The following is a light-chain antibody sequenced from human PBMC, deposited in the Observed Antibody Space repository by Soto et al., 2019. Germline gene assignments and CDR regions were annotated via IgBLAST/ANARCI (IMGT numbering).Light chain of an antibody. CDR1: QSVSSY. Sequence: EIVLTQSPGTLSLSPGERATLSCRASQSVSSYLAWYQQKPGQAPRLLIYDASTRATGISARFSGSGSGTDFTLTISSLEPEDFGMYYCQQRSNWPVTFGQGTKVDIK. CDR2: DAS. CDR3: QQRSNWPVT. J-gene: IGKJ1*01. V-gene: IGKV3-11*01.